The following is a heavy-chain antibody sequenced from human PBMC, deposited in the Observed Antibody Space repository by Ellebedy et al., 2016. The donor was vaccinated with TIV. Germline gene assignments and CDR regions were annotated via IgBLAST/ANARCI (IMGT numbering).Heavy chain of an antibody. V-gene: IGHV4-34*01. D-gene: IGHD5-18*01. CDR2: INHSGVT. J-gene: IGHJ4*02. CDR1: GGSISSYY. Sequence: SETLSLTXTVSGGSISSYYWSWIRQPPGKGLEWIGEINHSGVTNYNPSLKSRVTISVDTSKNQFSLKLSSVTAADTAMYYCAIYNYANSLYDWGQGTQVTVSS. CDR3: AIYNYANSLYD.